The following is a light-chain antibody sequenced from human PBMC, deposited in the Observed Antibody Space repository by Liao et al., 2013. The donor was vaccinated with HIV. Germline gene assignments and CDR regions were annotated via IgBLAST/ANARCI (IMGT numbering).Light chain of an antibody. Sequence: SYELTQSPSVSVSPGQTASITCSGDKLGDKYACWYRQRPGQSPVLVIYQDSKRPSGIPERFSGSNSGNTATLTISGTQAMDEADYYCQAWDSSTALVVFGGGTKLTVL. V-gene: IGLV3-1*01. CDR3: QAWDSSTALVV. CDR1: KLGDKY. CDR2: QDS. J-gene: IGLJ2*01.